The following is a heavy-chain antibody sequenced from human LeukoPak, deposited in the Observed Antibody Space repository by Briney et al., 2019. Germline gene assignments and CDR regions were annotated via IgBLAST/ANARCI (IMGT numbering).Heavy chain of an antibody. J-gene: IGHJ4*02. V-gene: IGHV3-48*02. CDR2: MRSSDNTI. Sequence: GGSLRLSCAASGFTFSSYSMNWVRQAPGKGLEWVSYMRSSDNTIYYADSVRGRFTISRDDAKKSVYLQMNSLRDEDTAMYYCARDSSWGFDYWGQGTLVTVSS. D-gene: IGHD6-13*01. CDR1: GFTFSSYS. CDR3: ARDSSWGFDY.